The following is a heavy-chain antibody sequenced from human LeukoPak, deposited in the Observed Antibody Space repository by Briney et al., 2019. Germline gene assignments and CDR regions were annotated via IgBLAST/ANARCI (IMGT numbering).Heavy chain of an antibody. V-gene: IGHV5-51*01. CDR1: GYIFTGFW. Sequence: GESLQISCQASGYIFTGFWIGWARQMPGKGLEWMGTIYPGDSRTRYSPSFQGQVTISADKPITTAYLRWDSLRASDTAVYYCARQEWLINSQTEFDSWGQGTLVTVSS. J-gene: IGHJ4*02. D-gene: IGHD6-19*01. CDR2: IYPGDSRT. CDR3: ARQEWLINSQTEFDS.